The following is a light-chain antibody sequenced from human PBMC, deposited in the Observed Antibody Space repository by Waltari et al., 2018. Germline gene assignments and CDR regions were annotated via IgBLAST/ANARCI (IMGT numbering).Light chain of an antibody. CDR3: QQYGSSPGT. CDR2: GAS. Sequence: DIVLTQSPGPLSLSPGERATLSCRASQSVSSSYLAWYQQKPGQAPRLLIFGASSRATGIPARFSGSGSGTDFTLTISRLEPEDFAVYYCQQYGSSPGTFGQGTKVEIK. J-gene: IGKJ1*01. V-gene: IGKV3-20*01. CDR1: QSVSSSY.